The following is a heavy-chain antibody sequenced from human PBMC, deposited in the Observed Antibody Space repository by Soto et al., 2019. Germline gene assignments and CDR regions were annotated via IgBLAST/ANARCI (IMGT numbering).Heavy chain of an antibody. J-gene: IGHJ5*02. CDR1: GVAVTITQEV. Sequence: NARQTLPVTLSISGVAVTITQEVVGWVRQPRGEALGWRALIYLNDDKRYSPSLKSRLTITKDTSKNQVVLTMTNMDPVDTATYYCAHSSDEFWIGDDTPPSEPRRQGSLVTVSS. V-gene: IGHV2-5*01. CDR2: IYLNDDK. CDR3: AHSSDEFWIGDDTPPSEP. D-gene: IGHD3-3*01.